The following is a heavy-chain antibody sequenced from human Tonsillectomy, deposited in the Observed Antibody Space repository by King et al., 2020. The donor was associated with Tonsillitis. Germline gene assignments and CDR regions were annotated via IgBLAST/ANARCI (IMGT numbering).Heavy chain of an antibody. CDR3: STEWRVYWYDSGSYYNGPGDV. Sequence: VQLAESGGGLVKPGGSLRLSCAASGFTFSKAWMSWVRQAPGKGLEWVGRIKSKTDGETTDYAAPVKGRFAISRDDSKNTLYLQMNSLKTEDTAVYYCSTEWRVYWYDSGSYYNGPGDVWGQGTTVTVSS. V-gene: IGHV3-15*01. CDR2: IKSKTDGETT. D-gene: IGHD3-10*01. J-gene: IGHJ6*02. CDR1: GFTFSKAW.